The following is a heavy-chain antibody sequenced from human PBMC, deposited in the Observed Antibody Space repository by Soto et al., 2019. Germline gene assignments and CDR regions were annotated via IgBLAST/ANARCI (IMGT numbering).Heavy chain of an antibody. J-gene: IGHJ4*02. CDR1: GGTFSSYA. CDR2: IIPIFGTA. V-gene: IGHV1-69*13. Sequence: SVKVSCKASGGTFSSYAISWVRQAPGQGLEWMGGIIPIFGTANYAQKFQGRVTITADESTSTAYMELSSLRSEDTAVYYCARTRSSGYYSDYWGQGTLVTVPQ. CDR3: ARTRSSGYYSDY. D-gene: IGHD3-22*01.